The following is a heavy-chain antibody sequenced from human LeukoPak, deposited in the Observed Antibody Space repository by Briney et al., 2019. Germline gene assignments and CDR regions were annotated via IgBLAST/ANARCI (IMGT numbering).Heavy chain of an antibody. V-gene: IGHV3-20*01. CDR2: INWNGGST. J-gene: IGHJ5*02. CDR3: ARAYGDYVGNWFDP. Sequence: GGSPRPSCAAPGFTFDDYGMSWVRPAPGEGLGWGSGINWNGGSTGYADSVKGRFTISRDNAKNSLYLQMNSLRAEDTALYHCARAYGDYVGNWFDPWGQGTLVTVSS. CDR1: GFTFDDYG. D-gene: IGHD4-17*01.